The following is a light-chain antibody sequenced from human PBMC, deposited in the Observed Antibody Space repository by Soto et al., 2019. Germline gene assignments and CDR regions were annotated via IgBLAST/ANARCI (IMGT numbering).Light chain of an antibody. V-gene: IGKV3-11*01. Sequence: EIVLTQSPAALSLSPEGRATLSCRVSQSINIYLAWYQQKLGQAPRLLIYDASIRATGIPARFSGSGSGTDFTLTISSLEPEDFGVDYCQQRYSWPLTFGGGTKVDIK. CDR2: DAS. CDR3: QQRYSWPLT. J-gene: IGKJ4*01. CDR1: QSINIY.